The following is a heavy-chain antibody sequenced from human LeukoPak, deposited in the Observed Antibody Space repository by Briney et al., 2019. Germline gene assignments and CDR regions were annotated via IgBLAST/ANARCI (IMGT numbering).Heavy chain of an antibody. D-gene: IGHD1-1*01. J-gene: IGHJ4*02. CDR1: GYTFTSYY. V-gene: IGHV1-46*01. Sequence: ASVKVSCKASGYTFTSYYMHWVRQAPGQGLEWMGIINPSGGSTSYAQKFQGRVTMTRDTSTSTVYMGLSSLRSEDTAVYYCARALRTGTTLRACGYWGQGTLVTVSS. CDR3: ARALRTGTTLRACGY. CDR2: INPSGGST.